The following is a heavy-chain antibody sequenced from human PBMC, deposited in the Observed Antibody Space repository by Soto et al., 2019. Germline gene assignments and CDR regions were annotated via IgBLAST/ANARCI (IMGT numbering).Heavy chain of an antibody. CDR1: GYSFTSYW. J-gene: IGHJ6*02. CDR2: IYPGDSDT. CDR3: ARPGGGYSYGFPAV. D-gene: IGHD5-18*01. Sequence: EVQLVQSGAEVKKPGESLKISCKGSGYSFTSYWIGWVRQMPGKGLEWMGIIYPGDSDTRYSPSFQGQVTISADKSITPASLRGSSLRASDPAMYSWARPGGGYSYGFPAVGGQGPRAPSSS. V-gene: IGHV5-51*01.